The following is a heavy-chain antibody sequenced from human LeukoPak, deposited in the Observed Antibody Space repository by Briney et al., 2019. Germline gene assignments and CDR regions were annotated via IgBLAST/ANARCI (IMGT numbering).Heavy chain of an antibody. D-gene: IGHD3-22*01. V-gene: IGHV4-34*01. CDR3: ARGRGTYYYDSSAPGMDV. CDR2: INHSGST. J-gene: IGHJ6*02. CDR1: GGSFSGYY. Sequence: PSETLSLTCAVYGGSFSGYYWTWTRQPPGKGLEWIGEINHSGSTNYNPSLKSRVTISVDTSKNQFSLKLSSVTAADTAVYYCARGRGTYYYDSSAPGMDVWGQGTTVTVSS.